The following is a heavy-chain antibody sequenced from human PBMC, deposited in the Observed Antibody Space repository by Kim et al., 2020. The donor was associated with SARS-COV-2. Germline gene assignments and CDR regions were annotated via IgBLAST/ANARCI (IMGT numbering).Heavy chain of an antibody. CDR2: IDPSDSYT. V-gene: IGHV5-10-1*01. D-gene: IGHD4-17*01. CDR3: ARGRPDYGGNSLSHWFDP. J-gene: IGHJ5*02. Sequence: GESLKISCKGSGYSFTSYWISWVRQMPGKGLEWMGRIDPSDSYTNYSPSFQGHVTISADKSISTAYLQWSSLKASDTAMYYCARGRPDYGGNSLSHWFDPWGQGTLVTVSS. CDR1: GYSFTSYW.